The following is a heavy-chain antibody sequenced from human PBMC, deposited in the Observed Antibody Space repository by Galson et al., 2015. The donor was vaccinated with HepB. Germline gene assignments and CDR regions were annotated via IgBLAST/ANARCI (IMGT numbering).Heavy chain of an antibody. Sequence: SLRLSCAASGFTFSSYAMSWVRQAPGKGLEWVAVISYDGSNKYYAGSVEGRFTISRDNSKNTLYLQMSSLRAEDTAVYYCARESGSYSDCWGQGTLVTVSS. CDR2: ISYDGSNK. D-gene: IGHD1-26*01. CDR3: ARESGSYSDC. J-gene: IGHJ4*02. V-gene: IGHV3-30-3*01. CDR1: GFTFSSYA.